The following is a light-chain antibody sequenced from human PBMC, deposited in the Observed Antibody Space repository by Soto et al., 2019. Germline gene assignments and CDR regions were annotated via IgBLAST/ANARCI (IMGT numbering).Light chain of an antibody. J-gene: IGKJ4*01. CDR3: QQFGSSPLT. CDR2: GAS. Sequence: EIVLTQSPGTLSLSPGERATLSCRASQTVSSSNLAWYQQRPGQAPRLLIFGASSRATGIPDRFSGSGSGTDFNLSISRLEPEDFAVYYCQQFGSSPLTFGGGTKVEIK. CDR1: QTVSSSN. V-gene: IGKV3-20*01.